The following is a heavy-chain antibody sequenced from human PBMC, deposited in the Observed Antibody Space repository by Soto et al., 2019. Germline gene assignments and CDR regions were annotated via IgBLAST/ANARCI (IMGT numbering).Heavy chain of an antibody. D-gene: IGHD5-18*01. CDR3: ATPAEPLDTAMLKGLAH. V-gene: IGHV1-69*01. Sequence: QVQLVQSGAEVKKPGSSVKVSCKASGGTFSNTAFIWVRQAPGQGLEWMGGIITIFGAPNYAQKFQGRLMISAEDSARKAYMELNTLTSEDTAVYYCATPAEPLDTAMLKGLAHWGQGTLVTVSS. CDR1: GGTFSNTA. CDR2: IITIFGAP. J-gene: IGHJ4*02.